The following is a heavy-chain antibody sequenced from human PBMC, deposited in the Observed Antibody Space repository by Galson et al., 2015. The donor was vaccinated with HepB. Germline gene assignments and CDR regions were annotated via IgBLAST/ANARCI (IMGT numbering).Heavy chain of an antibody. CDR2: IDSYSNYI. D-gene: IGHD2-15*01. J-gene: IGHJ4*02. CDR1: GFTFSSYT. Sequence: LRLSCAASGFTFSSYTLNWVRQAPGKGLEWVSSIDSYSNYIYYADSVKGRFTVSRDNAKNSLYLQMNSPRAEDTAVYYCARDPGYCSGVRCYTGNPGIDYWGQGTLVTVSS. CDR3: ARDPGYCSGVRCYTGNPGIDY. V-gene: IGHV3-21*01.